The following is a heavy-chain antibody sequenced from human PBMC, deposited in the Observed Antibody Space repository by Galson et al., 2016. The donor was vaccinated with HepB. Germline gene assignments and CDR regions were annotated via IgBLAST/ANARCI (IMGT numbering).Heavy chain of an antibody. D-gene: IGHD2/OR15-2a*01. V-gene: IGHV6-1*01. J-gene: IGHJ5*02. CDR2: TSYRSKWYT. Sequence: CAIPGDSVSGYSAAWSWMRQSPLRGGEWLGRTSYRSKWYTDNAVSVKGRISIHLDTSKNQFSLQLNSVTPEDTAVYYCARERCSTFRCQNGFDPWGQGTLVTVSS. CDR1: GDSVSGYSAA. CDR3: ARERCSTFRCQNGFDP.